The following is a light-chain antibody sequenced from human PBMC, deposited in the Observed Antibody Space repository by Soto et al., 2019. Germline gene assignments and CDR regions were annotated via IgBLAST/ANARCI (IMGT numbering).Light chain of an antibody. Sequence: EIVLTQSPGTLSLSPGERATLSCRASQSVSSSYLAWYQQKSGQAPRLLIYGASSRATGIPDRFSGSGSGTDFTLNISRLEPEDFAVYYCQQYGSSPPLTFGGGTKVEIK. V-gene: IGKV3-20*01. CDR2: GAS. CDR3: QQYGSSPPLT. J-gene: IGKJ4*01. CDR1: QSVSSSY.